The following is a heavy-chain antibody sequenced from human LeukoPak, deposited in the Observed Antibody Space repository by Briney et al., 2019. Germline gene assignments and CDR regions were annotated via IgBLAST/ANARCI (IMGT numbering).Heavy chain of an antibody. Sequence: EASVKVSCKASGGTFSSYAISWVRQAPGQGLEWMGGIIPIFGTANYAQKFQGRVTITADESTSTAYMELSSLRSEDTAVYYCAILEMATIGDYWGQGTLVTVSS. CDR2: IIPIFGTA. J-gene: IGHJ4*02. V-gene: IGHV1-69*13. CDR1: GGTFSSYA. D-gene: IGHD5-24*01. CDR3: AILEMATIGDY.